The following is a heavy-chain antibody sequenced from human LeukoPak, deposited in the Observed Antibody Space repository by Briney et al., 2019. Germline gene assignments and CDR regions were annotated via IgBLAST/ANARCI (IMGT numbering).Heavy chain of an antibody. D-gene: IGHD6-13*01. V-gene: IGHV4-34*01. CDR3: ARGLAFWQLAPKKYYFDY. J-gene: IGHJ4*02. Sequence: SETLSLTCAVYGGSFSGYYWSWIRQPPGKGLEWIGEINHSGSTNYNPSLKSRVTISVDTSKNQFSLKLSSVTAADTAVYYCARGLAFWQLAPKKYYFDYWGQGTLVTVSS. CDR2: INHSGST. CDR1: GGSFSGYY.